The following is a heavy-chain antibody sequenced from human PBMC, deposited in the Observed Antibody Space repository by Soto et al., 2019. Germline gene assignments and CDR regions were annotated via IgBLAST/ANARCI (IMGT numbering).Heavy chain of an antibody. J-gene: IGHJ6*01. D-gene: IGHD2-15*01. V-gene: IGHV3-48*03. Sequence: EVQLVESGGGLVQPGGSLRLSCAASGFTFSSYEMNWVRQAPGKGLEWVSYISSSGSTIYYADSVKGRFTISRDNAKNSLYLQMNSLRAEDTAVYYCARDAHYCSGGSCPGGYYYGMDVW. CDR3: ARDAHYCSGGSCPGGYYYGMDV. CDR2: ISSSGSTI. CDR1: GFTFSSYE.